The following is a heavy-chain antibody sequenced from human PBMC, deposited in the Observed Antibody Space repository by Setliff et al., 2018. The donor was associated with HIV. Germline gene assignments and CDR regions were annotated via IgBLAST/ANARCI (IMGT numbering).Heavy chain of an antibody. Sequence: SETLSLTCTSSGDSISGYYWSWIRQPAGKGLEWIGRMHTSGTTVYTNYNPSLESRVTVSEDTSRHQFFLKLTSVTADDTGIYYCARGPPFAFWGQGLLVTVSS. J-gene: IGHJ4*02. CDR2: MHTSGTTVYT. CDR3: ARGPPFAF. CDR1: GDSISGYY. V-gene: IGHV4-4*07.